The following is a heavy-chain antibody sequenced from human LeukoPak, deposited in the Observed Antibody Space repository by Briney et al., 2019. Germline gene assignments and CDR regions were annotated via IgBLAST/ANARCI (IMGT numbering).Heavy chain of an antibody. CDR3: ARDADSRAYYYMDV. CDR1: GYTFTVYY. V-gene: IGHV1-2*02. D-gene: IGHD6-13*01. CDR2: IKPNSGGT. J-gene: IGHJ6*03. Sequence: AAVKVSCKPSGYTFTVYYMHWVRQAPGQGLEWMGWIKPNSGGTRYAQKFQRRVIMTRDTSISTAYMELSRLRSDDTAVYYCARDADSRAYYYMDVWGKGTTVTVPS.